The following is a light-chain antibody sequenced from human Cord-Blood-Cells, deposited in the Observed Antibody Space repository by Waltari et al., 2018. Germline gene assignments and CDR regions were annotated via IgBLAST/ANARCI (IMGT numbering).Light chain of an antibody. CDR2: QDS. V-gene: IGLV3-1*01. J-gene: IGLJ2*01. CDR1: KLGDKY. CDR3: QAWDSSTVV. Sequence: SYELTQPPSVSVSPGQTASITCSGEKLGDKYACWYQQKPGKSPVLVIYQDSKWPSGIPERFSGSNSWNTATLTISGTQAIEEADYYCQAWDSSTVVFGGGTKLTVL.